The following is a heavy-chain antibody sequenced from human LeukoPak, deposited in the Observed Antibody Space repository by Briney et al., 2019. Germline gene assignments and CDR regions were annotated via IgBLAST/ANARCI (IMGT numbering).Heavy chain of an antibody. Sequence: SETLSLTCTVSGDSISGFYWSWIRQPAGKGLQWIGRISTSGSTNYNPSLKSRVTMSVDRSTNEFSLTVGSVTTADTALYYCARGLPSYGDYVDYYFYMDVWGKGTTVTVSS. CDR1: GDSISGFY. V-gene: IGHV4-4*07. CDR2: ISTSGST. D-gene: IGHD4-17*01. J-gene: IGHJ6*03. CDR3: ARGLPSYGDYVDYYFYMDV.